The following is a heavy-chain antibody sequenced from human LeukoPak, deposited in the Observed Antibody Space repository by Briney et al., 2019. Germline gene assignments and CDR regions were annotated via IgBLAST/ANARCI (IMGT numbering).Heavy chain of an antibody. Sequence: PGGSLRLSCAASGFTFSSYGMSWVRQAPGKGLEWVSAISGSGGSTYYADSVKGRFTISRDNSKNTLYLQMNSLRAEDTAVYYCAKGGYGDYNLFDYWGQGTLVTVSS. CDR1: GFTFSSYG. CDR2: ISGSGGST. D-gene: IGHD4-17*01. J-gene: IGHJ4*02. CDR3: AKGGYGDYNLFDY. V-gene: IGHV3-23*01.